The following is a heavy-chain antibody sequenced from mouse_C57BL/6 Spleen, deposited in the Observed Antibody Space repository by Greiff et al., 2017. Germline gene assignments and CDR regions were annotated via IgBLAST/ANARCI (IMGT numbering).Heavy chain of an antibody. J-gene: IGHJ1*03. Sequence: EVKLMESGGGLVKPGGSLKLSCAASGFTFSDYGMHWVRQAPEKGLEWVAYISSGSSTIYYADTVKGRFTISRDNAKNTLFLQMTSLRSEDTAMYYCATSSWYRYFDVWGTGTTVTVSS. CDR2: ISSGSSTI. CDR3: ATSSWYRYFDV. V-gene: IGHV5-17*01. CDR1: GFTFSDYG.